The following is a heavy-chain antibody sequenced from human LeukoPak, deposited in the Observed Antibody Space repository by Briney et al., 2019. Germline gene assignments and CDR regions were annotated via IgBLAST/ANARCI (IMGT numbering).Heavy chain of an antibody. J-gene: IGHJ5*02. Sequence: ASVKVSCKASGYTFTDYFIHWVRQAPGQGLEWMGWISPKNGATKYAQSFQGRVTATRDTSINTVYMALRRLRSDDTAVYYCPRDEAVYNSDAKQTIWFDPWGQGTRVTVSS. CDR3: PRDEAVYNSDAKQTIWFDP. D-gene: IGHD6-19*01. V-gene: IGHV1-2*02. CDR2: ISPKNGAT. CDR1: GYTFTDYF.